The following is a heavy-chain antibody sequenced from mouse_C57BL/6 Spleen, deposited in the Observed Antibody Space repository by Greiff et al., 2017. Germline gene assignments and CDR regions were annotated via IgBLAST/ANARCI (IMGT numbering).Heavy chain of an antibody. D-gene: IGHD2-4*01. J-gene: IGHJ4*01. V-gene: IGHV5-9-1*02. Sequence: EVKLMESGEGLVKPGGSLKLSCAASGFTFSSYAMSWVRQTPEKRLEWVAYISSGGDYIYYADTVKGRFTISRDNARNTLYLQLSSLKSEDTAMYYCTRGGDYAVYAMDYWGQGTSVTVCS. CDR1: GFTFSSYA. CDR3: TRGGDYAVYAMDY. CDR2: ISSGGDYI.